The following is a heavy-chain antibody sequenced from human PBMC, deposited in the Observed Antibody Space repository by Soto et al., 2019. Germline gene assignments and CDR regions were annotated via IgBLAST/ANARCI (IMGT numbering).Heavy chain of an antibody. Sequence: PGGSLRLCCAASGFTFSSYGMHWVRQAPGKGLEWVAVISYDGSNKYYADSVKGRFTISRDNSKNTLYLQMNSLRAEDTAVYYCAKGLITAMIVVVTPVPDDWGQQTLDTGAS. CDR1: GFTFSSYG. D-gene: IGHD3-22*01. J-gene: IGHJ4*02. V-gene: IGHV3-30*18. CDR2: ISYDGSNK. CDR3: AKGLITAMIVVVTPVPDD.